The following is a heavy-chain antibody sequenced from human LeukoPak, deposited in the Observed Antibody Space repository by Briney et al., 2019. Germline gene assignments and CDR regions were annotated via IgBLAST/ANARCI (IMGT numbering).Heavy chain of an antibody. CDR3: ALGSYTSYFDY. J-gene: IGHJ4*02. CDR2: INPNSGGT. CDR1: GYTFTCYY. D-gene: IGHD1-26*01. V-gene: IGHV1-2*02. Sequence: ASVKVSCKASGYTFTCYYMHWERHVPGQGLEWMGWINPNSGGTNYAQKFQGRVTMTRDTSISTAYMELSRLRSDDTAVYYCALGSYTSYFDYWGQGTLVTVSS.